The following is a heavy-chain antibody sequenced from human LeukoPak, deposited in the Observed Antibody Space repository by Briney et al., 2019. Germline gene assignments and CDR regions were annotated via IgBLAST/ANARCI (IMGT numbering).Heavy chain of an antibody. CDR2: ISSSSSTT. CDR1: GFTFSSYS. V-gene: IGHV3-48*04. D-gene: IGHD3-22*01. Sequence: PSGGSLRLSCAASGFTFSSYSMNWVRQAPGKGLEWVSYISSSSSTTYYADSVKGRFTISRDNAKNSLYLQMNSLRTEDTAVYYCARDTAYYYDSSGYYFDYWGQGTLVTVSS. CDR3: ARDTAYYYDSSGYYFDY. J-gene: IGHJ4*02.